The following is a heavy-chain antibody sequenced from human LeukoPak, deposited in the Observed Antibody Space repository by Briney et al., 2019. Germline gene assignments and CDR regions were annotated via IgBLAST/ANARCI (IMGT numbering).Heavy chain of an antibody. Sequence: ASVKVSCQASGDDFSNYDINWLRRAPGQGLEWMGRMTPKTGYTDCAPKFQGRVTFSRDTSVNTAYMEVNSLKSEDTAIYFCARVRFPYGSGHYFRFEYWGQGTLVTVSS. J-gene: IGHJ4*02. CDR3: ARVRFPYGSGHYFRFEY. D-gene: IGHD3-10*01. CDR2: MTPKTGYT. CDR1: GDDFSNYD. V-gene: IGHV1-8*01.